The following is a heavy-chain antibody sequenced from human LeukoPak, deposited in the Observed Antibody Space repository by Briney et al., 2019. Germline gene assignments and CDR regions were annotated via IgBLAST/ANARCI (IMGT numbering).Heavy chain of an antibody. CDR2: ISSSSSYI. D-gene: IGHD1-26*01. V-gene: IGHV3-21*01. CDR1: GFTFSSYS. J-gene: IGHJ4*02. Sequence: PGGSLRLSCAASGFTFSSYSMNWVRQAPGKGLEWVSSISSSSSYIYYADSVKGRFTISRDNAKNSLYLQMNSLRAEDTAVYYCARDFVGATPAFDYWGQGTLVTVSS. CDR3: ARDFVGATPAFDY.